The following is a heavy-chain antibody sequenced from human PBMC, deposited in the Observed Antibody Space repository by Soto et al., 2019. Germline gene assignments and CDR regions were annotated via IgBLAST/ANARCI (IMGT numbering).Heavy chain of an antibody. CDR1: GDSVSSKTAA. Sequence: PSQTLSLTCAISGDSVSSKTAAWNWIRQSPSRGLEWLGRTYFRSRWYNDYAISVKSRITINPDTSKNQFSLLLNSVTPEDTAVYYCARVSFDHFVHWFDPWGQGTPVTVSS. CDR3: ARVSFDHFVHWFDP. D-gene: IGHD3-9*01. CDR2: TYFRSRWYN. J-gene: IGHJ5*02. V-gene: IGHV6-1*01.